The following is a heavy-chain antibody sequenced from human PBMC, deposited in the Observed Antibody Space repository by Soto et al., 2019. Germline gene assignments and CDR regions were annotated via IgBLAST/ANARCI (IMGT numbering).Heavy chain of an antibody. D-gene: IGHD1-1*01. CDR2: ISGGGGNT. CDR1: EFPFSSYA. CDR3: VRDRGYPDSLAG. V-gene: IGHV3-23*01. J-gene: IGHJ3*01. Sequence: PGGSLRLSCAASEFPFSSYAMSWFRQAPGKGLEWVSTISGGGGNTYYADSVKGRFTISRDNSKKTLYLQMHSLRAEDTALYFCVRDRGYPDSLAGWGRETMVPVAS.